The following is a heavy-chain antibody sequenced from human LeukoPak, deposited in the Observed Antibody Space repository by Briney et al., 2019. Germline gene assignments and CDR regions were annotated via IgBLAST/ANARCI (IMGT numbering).Heavy chain of an antibody. J-gene: IGHJ4*02. V-gene: IGHV3-15*01. CDR2: IKSKTDGGTT. CDR1: GFTFSNAW. Sequence: GGSLRLSCAASGFTFSNAWMSWVRQAPGKGREAVGRIKSKTDGGTTDYAAPVKGRFTISRDDSKNTLYLQMNSLKTEDTAVYYCTTETLLWFGELGYWGQGTLVTVSS. D-gene: IGHD3-10*01. CDR3: TTETLLWFGELGY.